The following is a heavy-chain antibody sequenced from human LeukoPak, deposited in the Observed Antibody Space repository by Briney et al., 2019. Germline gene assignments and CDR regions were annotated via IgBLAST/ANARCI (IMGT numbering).Heavy chain of an antibody. CDR3: ATAPIYDFWSGLYYFDY. CDR1: GYTLTELS. J-gene: IGHJ4*02. CDR2: FDPEDGET. Sequence: ASVKVSCKVSGYTLTELSMHWVRQAPGKGLEWMGGFDPEDGETIYAQKFQGRVTMTEDTSTDTAYMELSSLRSEDTAVYYCATAPIYDFWSGLYYFDYWGQGTLVNVSS. D-gene: IGHD3-3*01. V-gene: IGHV1-24*01.